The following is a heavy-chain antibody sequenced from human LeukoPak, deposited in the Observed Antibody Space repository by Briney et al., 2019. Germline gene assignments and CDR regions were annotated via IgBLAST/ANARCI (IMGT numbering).Heavy chain of an antibody. V-gene: IGHV3-15*07. CDR2: IRSKTDGGTT. D-gene: IGHD3-22*01. CDR3: TTVGYDSSGYYSYYFDC. Sequence: GGSLRLSCAASGFTFTNTWMNWVRQAPGRGLEWVGRIRSKTDGGTTDYAAPVKGRFTISRDDSRNTLYLQLNSLKSEDTAVYYCTTVGYDSSGYYSYYFDCWGQGTLVTASS. CDR1: GFTFTNTW. J-gene: IGHJ4*02.